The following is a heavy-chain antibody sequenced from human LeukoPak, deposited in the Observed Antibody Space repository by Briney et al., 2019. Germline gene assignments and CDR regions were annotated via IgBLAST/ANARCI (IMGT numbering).Heavy chain of an antibody. Sequence: PSETLSLTCTISDGSISDFYWSWIRQPPGEGLEWIGFIYYSGSTSYNPSLKSRVTISVDTSKNQFSLKLRSVTAADTAVYYCARAPAGRPNGWHDYWGQGTLVTVSS. CDR1: DGSISDFY. V-gene: IGHV4-59*01. D-gene: IGHD6-6*01. CDR3: ARAPAGRPNGWHDY. CDR2: IYYSGST. J-gene: IGHJ4*02.